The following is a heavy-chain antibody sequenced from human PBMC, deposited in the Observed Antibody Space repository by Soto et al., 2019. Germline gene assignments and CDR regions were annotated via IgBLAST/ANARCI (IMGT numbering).Heavy chain of an antibody. CDR2: ISWNSGSI. CDR3: AKSGYSSGWYDY. CDR1: GFTFDDYA. D-gene: IGHD6-19*01. J-gene: IGHJ4*02. Sequence: SLRLSCAASGFTFDDYAMHWVRQAPGKGLEWVSGISWNSGSIGYADSVKGRFTISRDNAKNSLYLQMNSLRAEDTALYYCAKSGYSSGWYDYWGQGP. V-gene: IGHV3-9*01.